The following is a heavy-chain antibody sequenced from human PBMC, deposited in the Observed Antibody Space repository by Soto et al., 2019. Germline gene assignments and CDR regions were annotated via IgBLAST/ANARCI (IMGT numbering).Heavy chain of an antibody. J-gene: IGHJ6*02. V-gene: IGHV3-23*01. Sequence: EVQLLESGGGLVQPGGSLRLSCAASGLTFDNYGMSWVRQAPGKGLEWIGAITGAGGSTYNADSVKGRFTISRDNSKKTVYLQVDSLRVEDTAVYYCAKGHSDSFGNDDYFGMDVWGQGTTVTVSS. D-gene: IGHD4-4*01. CDR2: ITGAGGST. CDR1: GLTFDNYG. CDR3: AKGHSDSFGNDDYFGMDV.